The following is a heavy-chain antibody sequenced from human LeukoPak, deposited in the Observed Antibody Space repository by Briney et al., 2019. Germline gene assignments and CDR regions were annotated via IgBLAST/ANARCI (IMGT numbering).Heavy chain of an antibody. V-gene: IGHV4-4*02. CDR3: ASRLSDSTSDY. CDR1: GGSISSGYW. CDR2: IYHSGST. J-gene: IGHJ4*02. D-gene: IGHD2-21*01. Sequence: KPSGTLSLTCAVSGGSISSGYWWSWVRPPPGKGLEWIGEIYHSGSTNYNPSLKSRVTISVDKSKNQFSLKLSSVTAADTAVYYCASRLSDSTSDYWGQGTLVTVSS.